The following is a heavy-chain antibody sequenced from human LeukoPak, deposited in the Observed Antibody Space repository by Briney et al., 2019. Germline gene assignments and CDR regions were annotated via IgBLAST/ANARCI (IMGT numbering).Heavy chain of an antibody. CDR2: IYGGGST. V-gene: IGHV3-53*01. CDR3: ASWPVGWYGENS. J-gene: IGHJ4*02. Sequence: GGSLRLSCAASGFTVSSNYMSWVRQAPGKGLEWVSVIYGGGSTYYADSVKGRFTISRDTPKNTLYLQMNSLRVEDTAVYYCASWPVGWYGENSWGQGTLVTVSS. D-gene: IGHD6-19*01. CDR1: GFTVSSNY.